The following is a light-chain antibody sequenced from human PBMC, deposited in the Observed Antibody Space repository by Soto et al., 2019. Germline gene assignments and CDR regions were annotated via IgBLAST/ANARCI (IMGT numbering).Light chain of an antibody. Sequence: ELTQSPGTLSLSPGERATLSGGASQTVNSSYLAWYKRKPGQAPRLLIYHASSRATGIPDRFSGSGSWADFTLTIRRLEPEDFAVYYCQHDGSPITFGGGTKVDIK. V-gene: IGKV3-20*01. CDR2: HAS. CDR1: QTVNSSY. CDR3: QHDGSPIT. J-gene: IGKJ4*01.